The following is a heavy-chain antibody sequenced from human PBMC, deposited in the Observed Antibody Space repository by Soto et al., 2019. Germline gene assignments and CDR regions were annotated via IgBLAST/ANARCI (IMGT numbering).Heavy chain of an antibody. CDR1: GFTFSSYS. J-gene: IGHJ3*02. V-gene: IGHV3-21*01. D-gene: IGHD1-26*01. CDR3: ARETPIVGSHPDAFDI. CDR2: ISSSSSYI. Sequence: GGSPRLSCAASGFTFSSYSMNWVRQAPGKGLEWVSSISSSSSYIYYADSVKGRFTISRDNAKNSLYLQMNSLRDEDTAVYYCARETPIVGSHPDAFDIWGQGTMVTVSS.